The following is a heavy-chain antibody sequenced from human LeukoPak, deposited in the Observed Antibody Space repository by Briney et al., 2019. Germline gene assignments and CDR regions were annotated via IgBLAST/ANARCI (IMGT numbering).Heavy chain of an antibody. V-gene: IGHV3-23*01. D-gene: IGHD2-15*01. J-gene: IGHJ4*02. CDR3: AKGGCSGGRCYQNF. Sequence: PGGSLRLSCAASGFTFSSYAMNWVRQAPGKGLEWISSISGSGGSTYYADSVKGRFTISRDNSKNTLYLQMTSLRAEDTAVYYCAKGGCSGGRCYQNFWGQGTLVTVSS. CDR2: ISGSGGST. CDR1: GFTFSSYA.